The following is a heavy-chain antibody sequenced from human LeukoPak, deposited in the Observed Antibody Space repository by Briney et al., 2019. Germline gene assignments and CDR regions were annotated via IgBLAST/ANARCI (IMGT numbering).Heavy chain of an antibody. CDR3: ARAVGSSSWYGRPEHFDY. D-gene: IGHD6-13*01. V-gene: IGHV1-2*04. CDR1: GYTFTGYY. J-gene: IGHJ4*02. CDR2: INPNSGGT. Sequence: ASVKVSCKASGYTFTGYYMHWVRQAPGQGLEWMGWINPNSGGTNYAQKFQGWVTMTRDTSISTAYMELSRLRSDDTAVYYCARAVGSSSWYGRPEHFDYWGQGTLVTVSS.